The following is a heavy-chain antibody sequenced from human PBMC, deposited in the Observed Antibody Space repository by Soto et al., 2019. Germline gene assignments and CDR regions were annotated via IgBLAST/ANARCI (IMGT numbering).Heavy chain of an antibody. V-gene: IGHV4-31*03. J-gene: IGHJ4*02. D-gene: IGHD3-10*01. CDR3: ARLLWFGELAQYFDY. CDR2: IYYSGST. Sequence: SETLSLTCTVSGFSISSGGYYWIWIRQHPGKGLEWIGYIYYSGSTYYNPSLKSRVTISVDTSKNQFSLKLSSVTAADTAVYYCARLLWFGELAQYFDYWGQGTLVTVSS. CDR1: GFSISSGGYY.